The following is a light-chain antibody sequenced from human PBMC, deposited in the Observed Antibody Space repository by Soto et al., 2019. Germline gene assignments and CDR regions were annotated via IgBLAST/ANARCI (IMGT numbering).Light chain of an antibody. V-gene: IGLV4-60*02. CDR2: LEGSGSY. J-gene: IGLJ3*02. CDR3: ETWDDNAGV. CDR1: SGHSGYI. Sequence: QLVLTQSSSASASLGSSVKLTCTLSSGHSGYIIAWHQQQPGKAPRYLMKLEGSGSYNKGSGVPDRFSGSSSGADRYLTISNLQFEDEADYYCETWDDNAGVFGGGTKVTVL.